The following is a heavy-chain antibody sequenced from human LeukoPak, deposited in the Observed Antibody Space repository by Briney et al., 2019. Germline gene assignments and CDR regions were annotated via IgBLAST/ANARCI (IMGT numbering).Heavy chain of an antibody. Sequence: GGSLRLSCAASGFTFSSYSMNWVRQAPGKGLEWVSSISSSSSYIYYADSVKGRFTISRDNAKNSLYLQMNSLRAEDTAVYYCAKGGIAAAGTYSDYWGQGTLVTVSS. J-gene: IGHJ4*02. V-gene: IGHV3-21*01. CDR1: GFTFSSYS. CDR2: ISSSSSYI. D-gene: IGHD6-13*01. CDR3: AKGGIAAAGTYSDY.